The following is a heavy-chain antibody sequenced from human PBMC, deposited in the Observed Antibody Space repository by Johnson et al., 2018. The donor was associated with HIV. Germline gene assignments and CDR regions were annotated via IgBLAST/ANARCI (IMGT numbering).Heavy chain of an antibody. CDR2: ISGSGGST. Sequence: VQLVESGGGVVQPGGSLRLSCAASGFTFSSYAMRWVRQAPGKGLEWVPAISGSGGSTYYADSVKGRSTITRDNSKNPLYLKMNSRRAEDPAEYYGAKVGYSPDAFDIWGQGTMVTVSS. CDR3: AKVGYSPDAFDI. V-gene: IGHV3-23*04. D-gene: IGHD1-1*01. CDR1: GFTFSSYA. J-gene: IGHJ3*02.